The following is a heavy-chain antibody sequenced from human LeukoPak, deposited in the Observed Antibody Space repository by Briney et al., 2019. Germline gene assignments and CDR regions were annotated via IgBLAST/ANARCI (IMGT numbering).Heavy chain of an antibody. Sequence: GGSLRLSCTTSGFTFRNYGMHWVRQAPGKGPEWLTFIHDDGFTSFYAASVQGRFTISRDNSKDTLYLQMHTLESADTAIYYCVRGPARGYYDSTGYDFDYWGQGTLVTVSS. J-gene: IGHJ4*02. CDR3: VRGPARGYYDSTGYDFDY. CDR2: IHDDGFTS. V-gene: IGHV3-30*02. CDR1: GFTFRNYG. D-gene: IGHD3-22*01.